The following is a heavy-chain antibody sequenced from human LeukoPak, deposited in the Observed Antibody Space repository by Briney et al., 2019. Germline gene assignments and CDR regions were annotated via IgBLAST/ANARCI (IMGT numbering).Heavy chain of an antibody. V-gene: IGHV4-59*12. CDR2: IYYSGRT. CDR1: GGSINSYY. J-gene: IGHJ4*02. D-gene: IGHD3-22*01. Sequence: SETLSLTCNVSGGSINSYYWGWFRQPPGKRLECIGYIYYSGRTTYNPSLKSRVTISVDTSTNRISLKLTSVTAADTAVYFCARGTTKGYYYDSSGYYTKWGRGTLVTVSS. CDR3: ARGTTKGYYYDSSGYYTK.